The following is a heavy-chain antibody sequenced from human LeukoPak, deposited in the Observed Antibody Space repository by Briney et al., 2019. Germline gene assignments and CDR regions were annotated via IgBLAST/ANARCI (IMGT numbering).Heavy chain of an antibody. CDR2: IEGDGSEK. V-gene: IGHV3-7*01. CDR1: GFTLSGYF. D-gene: IGHD3-22*01. Sequence: GGSLRLSCAASGFTLSGYFMSWVRQAPGEGLEWVASIEGDGSEKYYVDSVKGRFTISRDNAKNSLYLQMNSLRAEDTAVYYCARDRGWRSSGYYLYYFDFWGQGTLVTVSS. CDR3: ARDRGWRSSGYYLYYFDF. J-gene: IGHJ4*02.